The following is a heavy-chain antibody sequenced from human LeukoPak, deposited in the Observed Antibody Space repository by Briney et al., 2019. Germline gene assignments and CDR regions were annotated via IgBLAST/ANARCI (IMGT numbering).Heavy chain of an antibody. J-gene: IGHJ6*02. CDR1: GGSISSYY. D-gene: IGHD5-24*01. Sequence: SETLSLTCTVSGGSISSYYWSWIRQPAGKGLEWIGRIYTSGSTYYNPSLKSRVTISVDMSKNQFSLKLSSVTAADTAVYYCARDTDGYGSMDVWGQGTTVTVSS. V-gene: IGHV4-4*07. CDR3: ARDTDGYGSMDV. CDR2: IYTSGST.